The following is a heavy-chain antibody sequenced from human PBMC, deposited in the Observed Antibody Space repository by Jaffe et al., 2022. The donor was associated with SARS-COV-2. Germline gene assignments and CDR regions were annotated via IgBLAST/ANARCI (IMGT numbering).Heavy chain of an antibody. V-gene: IGHV4-39*01. CDR2: IYYSGST. Sequence: QLQLQESGPGLVKPSETLSLTCTVSGGSISSSSYYWGWIRQPPGKGLEWIGSIYYSGSTYYNPSLKSRVTISVDTSKNQFSLKLSSVTAADTAVYYCARNVVDTGFRHYYYYGMDVWGQGTTVTVSS. CDR1: GGSISSSSYY. CDR3: ARNVVDTGFRHYYYYGMDV. J-gene: IGHJ6*02. D-gene: IGHD5-18*01.